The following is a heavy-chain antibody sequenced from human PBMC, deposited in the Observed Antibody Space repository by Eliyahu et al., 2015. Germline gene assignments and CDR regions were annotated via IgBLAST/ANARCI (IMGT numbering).Heavy chain of an antibody. CDR1: GFTFSSYW. V-gene: IGHV3-74*01. J-gene: IGHJ3*02. CDR2: INSDGSST. Sequence: EVQLVESGGGLVQPGGSLRLSCAVXGFTFSSYWMHWVRQAPGKGLVWVSRINSDGSSTSYADSVKGRFTISRDNAKNTLYLQMNSLRAEDTAVYYCAREGRAPYGYPRRYAFDIWGQGTMVTVSS. CDR3: AREGRAPYGYPRRYAFDI. D-gene: IGHD2-15*01.